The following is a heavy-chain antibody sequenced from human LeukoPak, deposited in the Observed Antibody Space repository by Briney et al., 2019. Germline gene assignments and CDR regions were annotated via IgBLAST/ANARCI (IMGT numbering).Heavy chain of an antibody. CDR1: GYMFSGYY. V-gene: IGHV1-46*01. D-gene: IGHD4-17*01. J-gene: IGHJ4*02. Sequence: ASVKVSCKASGYMFSGYYMHWVRQAPGQGLEWMGIINPSGGSTSYAQKFQGRVIMTRDTSTSTVYMELSSLRSEDTAVYYCAREDRAGDYALDFDYWGQGTLVTVSS. CDR2: INPSGGST. CDR3: AREDRAGDYALDFDY.